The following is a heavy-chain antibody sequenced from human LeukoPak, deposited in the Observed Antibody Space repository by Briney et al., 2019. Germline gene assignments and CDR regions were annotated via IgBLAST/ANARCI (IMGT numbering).Heavy chain of an antibody. D-gene: IGHD1-1*01. J-gene: IGHJ3*02. V-gene: IGHV3-74*01. CDR2: INNDGSST. CDR3: ARDMVNDEDDFDI. CDR1: GFTFSSYW. Sequence: PGGSLRLSCAASGFTFSSYWMHWVRQAPGKGLVWVSRINNDGSSTIYADPVKGRFTISRDISKNTLYLQMDSLRAEDTAVYYCARDMVNDEDDFDIWGQGTMVTVSS.